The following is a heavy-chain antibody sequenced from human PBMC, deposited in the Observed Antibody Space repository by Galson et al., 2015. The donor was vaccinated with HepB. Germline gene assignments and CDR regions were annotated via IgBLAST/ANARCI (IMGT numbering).Heavy chain of an antibody. J-gene: IGHJ6*02. CDR3: ARDSSGTAMVTDYYYGMDV. D-gene: IGHD5-18*01. Sequence: SLRLSCAASGFAFSSYSMNWARQAPGKGLEWVSSISSSSSYVYYADSVKGRFTISRDNAKNSLYLQMNSLRAEDTAVYYCARDSSGTAMVTDYYYGMDVWGQGTTVTVSS. CDR2: ISSSSSYV. V-gene: IGHV3-21*01. CDR1: GFAFSSYS.